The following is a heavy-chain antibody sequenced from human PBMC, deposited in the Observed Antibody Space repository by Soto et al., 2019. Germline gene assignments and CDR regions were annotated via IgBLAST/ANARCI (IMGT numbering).Heavy chain of an antibody. D-gene: IGHD3-10*01. J-gene: IGHJ6*02. CDR1: GFTFSDYY. CDR3: ARFGSADGSGSYYYYGMDV. V-gene: IGHV3-11*06. Sequence: PGVSLRLSCAASGFTFSDYYMSCILQSRVKVLEWVSYISSSSSYTNYADSVKGRFTISRDNAKNSLYLQMNSLRAEDTAVYYCARFGSADGSGSYYYYGMDVWGQGTTVTVSS. CDR2: ISSSSSYT.